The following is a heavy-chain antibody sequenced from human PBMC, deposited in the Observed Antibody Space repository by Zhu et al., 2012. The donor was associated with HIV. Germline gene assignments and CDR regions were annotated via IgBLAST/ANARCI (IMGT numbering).Heavy chain of an antibody. D-gene: IGHD3-10*01. V-gene: IGHV4-34*01. J-gene: IGHJ1*01. CDR3: ARGDNYYASGSPAKGRYFQY. Sequence: QVQLQQWGAGLLKPSETLSLTCAVYGGSFSGFYWSWIRQPPGKGLEWIGEINHSGSVNYNPSLKSRVTISVDTSKNQFPLKLSSVTAADTALYYCARGDNYYASGSPAKGRYFQYWGQGTLVTVSS. CDR1: GGSFSGFY. CDR2: INHSGSV.